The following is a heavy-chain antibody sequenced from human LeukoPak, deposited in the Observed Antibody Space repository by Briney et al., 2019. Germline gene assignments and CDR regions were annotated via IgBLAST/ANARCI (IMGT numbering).Heavy chain of an antibody. CDR2: ISPSGGST. D-gene: IGHD1-1*01. J-gene: IGHJ4*02. V-gene: IGHV1-46*01. CDR3: ARYCTFRTCSGTKFDS. CDR1: GYTFTSNY. Sequence: GASVKVSCKAFGYTFTSNYMHWVRQAPGQGPEWMGVISPSGGSTTYAQKFQGRVTLTRDMSTSTDYLELSSLRSENTAVYYCARYCTFRTCSGTKFDSWGPGTLVTVSS.